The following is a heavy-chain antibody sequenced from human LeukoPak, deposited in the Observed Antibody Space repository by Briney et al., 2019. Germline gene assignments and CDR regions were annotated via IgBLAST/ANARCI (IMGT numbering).Heavy chain of an antibody. V-gene: IGHV3-9*01. CDR3: AKELSPGIAAAGTSPFDY. CDR2: ISWNSGSI. CDR1: GFTFDDYA. J-gene: IGHJ4*02. Sequence: GGSLRLSCAASGFTFDDYAMHWVRQAPGKGLEWVSGISWNSGSIGYADSVKGRFTISRDNAKNSLYLQMNSLRAEDTALYCCAKELSPGIAAAGTSPFDYWGQGTLVTVSS. D-gene: IGHD6-13*01.